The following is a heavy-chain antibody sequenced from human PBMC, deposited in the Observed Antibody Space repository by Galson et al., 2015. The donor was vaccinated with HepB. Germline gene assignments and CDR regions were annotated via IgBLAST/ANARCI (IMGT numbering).Heavy chain of an antibody. CDR2: ISLGASDI. Sequence: SLRLSCAASGFTFSDYEMTWVRQAPGKGLEWISYISLGASDINYADSVKGRFAISRDNAKNSLYLQMSSLRVEDTAIYYCARVDYNSSWTPREFLDHWGQGTLVTVSS. V-gene: IGHV3-48*03. CDR3: ARVDYNSSWTPREFLDH. J-gene: IGHJ4*02. D-gene: IGHD6-13*01. CDR1: GFTFSDYE.